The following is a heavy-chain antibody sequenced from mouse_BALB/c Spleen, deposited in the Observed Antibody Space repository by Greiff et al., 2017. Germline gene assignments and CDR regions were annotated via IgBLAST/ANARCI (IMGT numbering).Heavy chain of an antibody. J-gene: IGHJ1*01. V-gene: IGHV5-12-2*01. CDR1: GFTFSSYT. CDR3: ASHDGYYVYFDV. Sequence: DVMLVESGGGLVQPGGSLKLSCAASGFTFSSYTMSWVRQTPEKRLEWVAYISNGGGSTYYPDTVKGRFTISRDNAKNTLYLQMSSLKSEDTAMYYCASHDGYYVYFDVWGAGTTVTVSS. D-gene: IGHD2-3*01. CDR2: ISNGGGST.